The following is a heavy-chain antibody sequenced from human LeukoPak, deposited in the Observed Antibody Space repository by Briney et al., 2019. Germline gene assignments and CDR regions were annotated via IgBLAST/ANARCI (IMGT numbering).Heavy chain of an antibody. V-gene: IGHV4-61*01. CDR1: GGSVSSGSYY. J-gene: IGHJ3*02. D-gene: IGHD2-15*01. Sequence: PSETLSLTCTVSGGSVSSGSYYWSWIRQPPGKGLEWIGYIYYSGSTNYNPSLKSRVTISVDTSKNQFSLKLSSVTAADTAVYYCAREENCSGGSCYGSLDAFDIWGQGTMVTVSS. CDR3: AREENCSGGSCYGSLDAFDI. CDR2: IYYSGST.